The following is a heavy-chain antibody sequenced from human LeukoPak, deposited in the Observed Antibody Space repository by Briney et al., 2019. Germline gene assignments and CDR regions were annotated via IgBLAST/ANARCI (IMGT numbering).Heavy chain of an antibody. CDR3: ARTQGGPLLRLGELSSPYYYYGMDV. D-gene: IGHD3-16*02. CDR2: IYYSGST. Sequence: PSETLSLTCTVSGGSISSYYWSWIRQPPGKGLEWIGYIYYSGSTNYNPSLKSRVTISVDTSKNQFSLKLSSVTAADTAVYYCARTQGGPLLRLGELSSPYYYYGMDVWGQGTTVTVSS. CDR1: GGSISSYY. J-gene: IGHJ6*02. V-gene: IGHV4-59*01.